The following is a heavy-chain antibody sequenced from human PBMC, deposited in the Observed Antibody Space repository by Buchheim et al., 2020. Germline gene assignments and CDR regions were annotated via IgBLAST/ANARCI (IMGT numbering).Heavy chain of an antibody. CDR1: GFTFSSYG. D-gene: IGHD4-11*01. V-gene: IGHV3-33*01. CDR2: IWYDGSNK. J-gene: IGHJ2*01. Sequence: QVQLVESGGGVVQPGRSLRLSCAASGFTFSSYGMHWVRQAPGKGLEWVAVIWYDGSNKYYADSVKGRFTISRDNSKNTLYLQMNSLRAEDTAVYYCARETLPVTTDPGWYFDLWGRGTL. CDR3: ARETLPVTTDPGWYFDL.